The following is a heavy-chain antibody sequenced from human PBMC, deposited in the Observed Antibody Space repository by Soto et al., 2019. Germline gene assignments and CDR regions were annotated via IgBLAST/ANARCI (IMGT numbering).Heavy chain of an antibody. CDR1: VCTFSSYA. D-gene: IGHD3-16*01. Sequence: GGSLRLSCGASVCTFSSYAMTWLRQAPGKGLEWVSAISGGDCSPSYADSVKGRFTISRDNSKNTLYLHMNSLRADDTAAYYCAQRHTYNYASFAFSGFDCWGQGTQVTVSS. J-gene: IGHJ4*02. CDR2: ISGGDCSP. CDR3: AQRHTYNYASFAFSGFDC. V-gene: IGHV3-23*01.